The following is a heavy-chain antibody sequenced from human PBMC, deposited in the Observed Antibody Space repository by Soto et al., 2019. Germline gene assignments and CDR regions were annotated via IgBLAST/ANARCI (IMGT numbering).Heavy chain of an antibody. D-gene: IGHD5-12*01. Sequence: ESGPTLVNPSQTLTLTCTFSGFSLNTGGMCLSWVRQPTGKALEWLAVVRWDDEKHFSTSLRNRISVSKDASGDRVVLTMANMDPADSGTYYCVRTHGGYTAYYGMDVWGPGATVTVSS. V-gene: IGHV2-70*19. CDR1: GFSLNTGGMC. CDR2: VRWDDEK. CDR3: VRTHGGYTAYYGMDV. J-gene: IGHJ6*02.